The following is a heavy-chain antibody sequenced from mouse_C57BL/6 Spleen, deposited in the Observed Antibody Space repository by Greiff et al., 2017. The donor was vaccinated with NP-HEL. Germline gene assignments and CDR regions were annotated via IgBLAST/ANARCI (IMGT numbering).Heavy chain of an antibody. D-gene: IGHD2-4*01. J-gene: IGHJ2*01. CDR2: IDPSDSYT. V-gene: IGHV1-69*01. CDR3: ARGCDYDH. Sequence: VQLQQPGAELVMPGASVKLSCKASGYTFTSYWMHWVKQRPGQGLEWIGEIDPSDSYTNYNQKFKGKSTLTVDKSSSTAYMQLSSLTSEDAAVYYCARGCDYDHWGQGTTLTVSS. CDR1: GYTFTSYW.